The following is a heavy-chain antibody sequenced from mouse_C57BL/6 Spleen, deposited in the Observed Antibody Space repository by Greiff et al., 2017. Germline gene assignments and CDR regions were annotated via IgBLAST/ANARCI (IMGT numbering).Heavy chain of an antibody. D-gene: IGHD2-4*01. Sequence: EVKLMESGGGLVKPGGSLKLSCAASGFTFSSYAMSWVRQTPEKRLEWVATISDGGSYTYYPDNVKGRFTISRDNAKNNLYLQMSHMKSEDTAMYYCARGSYDYDGYFDVWGTGTTVTVSS. CDR2: ISDGGSYT. CDR3: ARGSYDYDGYFDV. V-gene: IGHV5-4*03. J-gene: IGHJ1*03. CDR1: GFTFSSYA.